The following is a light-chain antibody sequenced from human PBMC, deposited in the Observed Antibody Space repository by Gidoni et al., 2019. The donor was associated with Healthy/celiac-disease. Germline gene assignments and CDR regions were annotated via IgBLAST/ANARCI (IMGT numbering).Light chain of an antibody. CDR3: QQRSNF. CDR1: QSVSSY. Sequence: EIVLTQSPATLSLSPGERATLSCRASQSVSSYLAWYQQKPGQAPRLLIYDASNRATGIPARFSGSGSGTDFTLTISSLEPEDFAVYYCQQRSNFFXPXTKVXIK. V-gene: IGKV3-11*01. J-gene: IGKJ3*01. CDR2: DAS.